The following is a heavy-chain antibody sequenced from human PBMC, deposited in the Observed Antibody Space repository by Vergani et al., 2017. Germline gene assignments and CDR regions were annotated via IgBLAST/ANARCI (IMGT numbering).Heavy chain of an antibody. CDR2: IHASGTK. CDR3: ARAAAAALDY. V-gene: IGHV4-61*02. J-gene: IGHJ4*02. CDR1: GASITSGSFY. D-gene: IGHD6-13*01. Sequence: QVHLHEAGPGLVKPSQTLSLTCTVSGASITSGSFYWSWIRQPAGKGLEWIGRIHASGTKNYNPSLRSRVTLSVDTSKNQLSLKMISMTAADTAVYYCARAAAAALDYWGQGTLVTVSS.